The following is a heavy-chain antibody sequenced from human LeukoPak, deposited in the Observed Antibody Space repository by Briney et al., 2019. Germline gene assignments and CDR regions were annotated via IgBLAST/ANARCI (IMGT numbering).Heavy chain of an antibody. CDR2: FSGRGGGT. Sequence: GGSLRLSCAAFGFTFSSYDMSWVRQAPGKGLEGVSSFSGRGGGTFYTDSVKGRFTISRDNSKDTLYLQMNSLRAEDTAVYYCANHRVGDYYDSSGKYYFDYWGQGTLVTVSS. D-gene: IGHD3-22*01. J-gene: IGHJ4*02. CDR1: GFTFSSYD. V-gene: IGHV3-23*01. CDR3: ANHRVGDYYDSSGKYYFDY.